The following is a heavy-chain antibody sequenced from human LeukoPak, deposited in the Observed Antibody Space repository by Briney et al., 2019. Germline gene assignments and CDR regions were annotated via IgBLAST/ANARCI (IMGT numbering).Heavy chain of an antibody. CDR1: GFTFSNYA. Sequence: GGSLRLSCAASGFTFSNYAMSWVRQGPGKGLEWVSAISSNGGTTYYADSVKGRFTISRDNSKNTLYLQMNSLRAEDTAVYYCAKGVGTAAAGPGVFDYLGQGTLVTVSS. D-gene: IGHD6-13*01. CDR3: AKGVGTAAAGPGVFDY. CDR2: ISSNGGTT. V-gene: IGHV3-23*01. J-gene: IGHJ4*02.